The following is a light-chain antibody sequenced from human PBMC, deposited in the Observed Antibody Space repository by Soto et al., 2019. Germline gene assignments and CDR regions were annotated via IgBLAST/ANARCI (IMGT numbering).Light chain of an antibody. J-gene: IGLJ1*01. CDR1: SSDVGSSVY. CDR2: EVN. CDR3: SLFTGTAPQYV. Sequence: QAVLTTPASLSGSPAESITFSCTGSSSDVGSSVYVSWYQQHPGKAPQLILYEVNKRPSGVSDRFSGTKSGNTASLTISGLQPDDEAEYYCSLFTGTAPQYVFGPGTKVTVL. V-gene: IGLV2-14*01.